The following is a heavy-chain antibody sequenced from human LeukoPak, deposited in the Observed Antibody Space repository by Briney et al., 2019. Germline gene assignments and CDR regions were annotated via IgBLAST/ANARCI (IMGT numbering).Heavy chain of an antibody. CDR2: IIPIFGTA. CDR3: ARGSSGWYRFDY. D-gene: IGHD6-19*01. CDR1: GGTFSSYA. V-gene: IGHV1-69*05. Sequence: SVKVSCKASGGTFSSYAISWVRQAPGQGLEWMGRIIPIFGTANYAQKFQGRVTIKTDESTSTAYMELSSLRSEDTAVYYCARGSSGWYRFDYWGQGTLVTVSS. J-gene: IGHJ4*02.